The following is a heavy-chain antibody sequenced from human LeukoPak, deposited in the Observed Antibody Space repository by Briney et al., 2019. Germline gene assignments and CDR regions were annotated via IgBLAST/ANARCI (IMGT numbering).Heavy chain of an antibody. Sequence: QSGGSLRLSCAASGFTFSSYAMSWVRQAPGKGLEWVSAISGSGGSTYYADSVKGRFTISRDNSKNTLYLQMNSLRAEDTAVYYCAKDSVLMVYATYDYWGQGALVTVSS. J-gene: IGHJ4*02. V-gene: IGHV3-23*01. CDR1: GFTFSSYA. CDR3: AKDSVLMVYATYDY. D-gene: IGHD2-8*01. CDR2: ISGSGGST.